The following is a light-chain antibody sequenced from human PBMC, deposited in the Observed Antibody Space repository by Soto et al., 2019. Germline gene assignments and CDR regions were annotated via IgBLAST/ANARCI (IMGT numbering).Light chain of an antibody. V-gene: IGKV1-6*01. J-gene: IGKJ2*01. CDR3: LQDCSYPYT. Sequence: AIQMTQSPSSLSASVGDRVTITCRASQDIKNDIGWYQQKPGRAPKLLMYSASILHTEVPSRFSGSGSGSVFTLTISSLQPEDFATYYCLQDCSYPYTFGRATKLEIK. CDR1: QDIKND. CDR2: SAS.